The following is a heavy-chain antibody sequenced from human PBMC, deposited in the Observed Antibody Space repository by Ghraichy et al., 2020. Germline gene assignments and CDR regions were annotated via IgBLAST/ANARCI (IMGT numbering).Heavy chain of an antibody. CDR1: GGSFSGYY. J-gene: IGHJ6*02. V-gene: IGHV4-34*01. CDR3: AREWGYCSGGSCTADYYFYYGMDV. Sequence: SQTLSLTCAVYGGSFSGYYWSWIRQPPGKGLEWIGEVNHSGSTNYNPSLKSRVTVSVDTSKNQFSLKLSSVTAADTAVYYCAREWGYCSGGSCTADYYFYYGMDVWGQGTTVTVSS. D-gene: IGHD2-15*01. CDR2: VNHSGST.